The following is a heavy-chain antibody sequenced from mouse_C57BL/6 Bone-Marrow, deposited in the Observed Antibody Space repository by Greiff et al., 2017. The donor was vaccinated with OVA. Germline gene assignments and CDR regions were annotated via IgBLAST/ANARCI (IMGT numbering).Heavy chain of an antibody. CDR3: ARGGEYGPFDY. CDR2: INPNNGGT. Sequence: DVQLQESGPELVKPGASVKIPCKASGYTFTDYNMDWVKQSHGKSLEWIGDINPNNGGTIYNQKFKGKATLTVDKSSSTAYMELRSLTSEYTAEYYCARGGEYGPFDYWGQGTTLTVSS. V-gene: IGHV1-18*01. CDR1: GYTFTDYN. D-gene: IGHD1-1*01. J-gene: IGHJ2*01.